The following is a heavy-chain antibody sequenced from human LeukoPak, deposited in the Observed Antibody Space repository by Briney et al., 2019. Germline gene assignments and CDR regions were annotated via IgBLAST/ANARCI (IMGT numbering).Heavy chain of an antibody. CDR3: ARDHSSGTFHY. CDR2: IWYDGSNK. Sequence: GRSLRLSCAASGFTFSSYGMHWVRQAPGKGLEWVAVIWYDGSNKYYADSVKGRFTISRDNSKNTLYLQMNSLRAEDTAVYYCARDHSSGTFHYWGQGTLVTVSS. J-gene: IGHJ4*02. D-gene: IGHD6-25*01. CDR1: GFTFSSYG. V-gene: IGHV3-33*01.